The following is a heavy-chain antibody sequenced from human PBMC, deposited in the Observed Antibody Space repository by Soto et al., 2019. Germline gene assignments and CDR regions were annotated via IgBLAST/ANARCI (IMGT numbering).Heavy chain of an antibody. CDR1: GYTFTSYG. CDR2: INPYNGNT. J-gene: IGHJ4*02. V-gene: IGHV1-18*01. D-gene: IGHD3-16*01. Sequence: QVQLVQSGAEVKKPGASVKVACKASGYTFTSYGISWVRQAPGQGLEWMGWINPYNGNTNYAQKLQGRVTMTTDTSTNTAYMELRSLTSDDTAVYYCARDWFGIDYWGQGTLVTVSS. CDR3: ARDWFGIDY.